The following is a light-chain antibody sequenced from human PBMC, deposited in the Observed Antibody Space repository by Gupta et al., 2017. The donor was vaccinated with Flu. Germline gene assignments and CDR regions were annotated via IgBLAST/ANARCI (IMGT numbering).Light chain of an antibody. CDR1: QSLLHSNGYNY. Sequence: DIVMTQSPLSLPVTPGEPASISCRSSQSLLHSNGYNYLDWYLQKPGQSPQLLIYLGSNRASGVPDRFSGSGSGTDFTLKISRGEAEDVGVYYCMQDLQTLTFGQGTKLEIK. J-gene: IGKJ2*01. CDR2: LGS. CDR3: MQDLQTLT. V-gene: IGKV2-28*01.